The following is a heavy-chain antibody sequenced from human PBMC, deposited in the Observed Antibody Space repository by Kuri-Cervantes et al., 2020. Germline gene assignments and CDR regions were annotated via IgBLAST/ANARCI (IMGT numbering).Heavy chain of an antibody. V-gene: IGHV1-2*02. CDR2: INPNSGGT. Sequence: ASVKVSCKASGYTFTGDYMHWVRQAPGQGLEWMGWINPNSGGTNYAQKFQGRVTMTRDTSISTAYMELSRLRSDDTAVYYCARDGRSGGNYINWFDPWGQGTLVTVSS. CDR1: GYTFTGDY. CDR3: ARDGRSGGNYINWFDP. J-gene: IGHJ5*02. D-gene: IGHD4/OR15-4a*01.